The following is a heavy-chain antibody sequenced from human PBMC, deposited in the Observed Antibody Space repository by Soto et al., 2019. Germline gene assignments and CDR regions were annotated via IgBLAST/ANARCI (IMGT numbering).Heavy chain of an antibody. V-gene: IGHV4-31*11. CDR3: ARDSHSQHPNHRWGGGYMDV. D-gene: IGHD3-16*01. Sequence: QLQLEESGPGLVKPSQTLSLTCAVSGGSISNGGYYWSWIRQHPGKGLEWTGSIYFSGSTYYNPSLKSRVTSSVATPKNQFSLKLSSVTAADTAVYYCARDSHSQHPNHRWGGGYMDVWGKWTTVTVSS. J-gene: IGHJ6*03. CDR2: IYFSGST. CDR1: GGSISNGGYY.